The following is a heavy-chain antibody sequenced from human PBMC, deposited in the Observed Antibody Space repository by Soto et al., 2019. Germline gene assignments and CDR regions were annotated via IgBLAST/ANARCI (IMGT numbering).Heavy chain of an antibody. CDR2: IYHSGST. Sequence: SXTQSLSSAVSDGTMSSGGYSWSWIRQPPGKGLEWIGYIYHSGSTYYNPSLKSRVTISVDRSKNQFSLKLSSVTAADTAVYYCARMYQLHNCFDPWGQGTLVTVSS. D-gene: IGHD2-2*01. CDR1: DGTMSSGGYS. CDR3: ARMYQLHNCFDP. J-gene: IGHJ5*02. V-gene: IGHV4-30-2*01.